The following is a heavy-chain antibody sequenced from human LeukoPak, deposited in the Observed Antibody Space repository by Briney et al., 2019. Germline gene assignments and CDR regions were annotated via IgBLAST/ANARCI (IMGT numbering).Heavy chain of an antibody. Sequence: ASVKVSCKASGGTFNSYAISWVRQAPGQGLEWMGGIIPIFGTTNYARKFRGRVTLTADKSTRTAYMELSSLRSEDTAVYYCARDEVNYSDYGDSRGDYWGQGTLVTVSS. V-gene: IGHV1-69*06. D-gene: IGHD4-17*01. CDR3: ARDEVNYSDYGDSRGDY. CDR2: IIPIFGTT. J-gene: IGHJ4*02. CDR1: GGTFNSYA.